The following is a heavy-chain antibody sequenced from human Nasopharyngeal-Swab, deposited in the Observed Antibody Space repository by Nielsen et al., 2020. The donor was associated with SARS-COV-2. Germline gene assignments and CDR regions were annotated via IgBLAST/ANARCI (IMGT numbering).Heavy chain of an antibody. CDR1: GGTFSSYA. CDR2: IIPIFGTA. CDR3: ARVTIRSSSKWNWFDP. V-gene: IGHV1-69*13. D-gene: IGHD6-6*01. Sequence: SVKVSCKASGGTFSSYAISWVRQAPGQGLEWMGGIIPIFGTANYAQKFQGRVTITADESTSTAYMELSNLRSEDTAVYYCARVTIRSSSKWNWFDPWGQGTLVTVSS. J-gene: IGHJ5*02.